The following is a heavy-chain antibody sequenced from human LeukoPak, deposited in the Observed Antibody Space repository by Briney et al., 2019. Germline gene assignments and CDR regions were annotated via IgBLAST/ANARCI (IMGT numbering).Heavy chain of an antibody. CDR3: ARNYCGGDCYILDY. CDR1: GGSISSSSYY. CDR2: IYYSGST. D-gene: IGHD2-21*02. V-gene: IGHV4-39*01. J-gene: IGHJ4*02. Sequence: SETLSLTCTVSGGSISSSSYYWGWIRQPPGKGLEWIGSIYYSGSTYYNPSLKSRVTISVDTSKNQFSLKLSSVTAADTAVYYCARNYCGGDCYILDYWGQGTLVTVSS.